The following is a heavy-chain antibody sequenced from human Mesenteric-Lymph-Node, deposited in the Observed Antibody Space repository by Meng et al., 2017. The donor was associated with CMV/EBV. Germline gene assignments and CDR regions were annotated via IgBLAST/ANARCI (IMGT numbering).Heavy chain of an antibody. V-gene: IGHV5-51*01. CDR3: ARRGKESERRNWFDP. CDR1: GYSFANQW. CDR2: IYPDDSDT. J-gene: IGHJ5*02. Sequence: GESLKISCKASGYSFANQWIGWVRQMPGKCLEWMGIIYPDDSDTRYSPSFQGQITISADKFIGTAYLQWTSLKASDTAMYFCARRGKESERRNWFDPWGQGTLVTVSS. D-gene: IGHD1-1*01.